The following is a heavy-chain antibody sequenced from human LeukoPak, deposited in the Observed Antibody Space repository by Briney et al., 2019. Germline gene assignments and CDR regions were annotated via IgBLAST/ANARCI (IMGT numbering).Heavy chain of an antibody. J-gene: IGHJ4*02. CDR3: ARGSRMVRGLQVDY. V-gene: IGHV3-7*01. Sequence: GGSLRLSCAASGFTFGSYSMSWVRQAPGKGLEWVANIKQDGSEKYYVDSVKGRFTISRDNAKNSLYLQMNSLRAEDTAVYYCARGSRMVRGLQVDYWGQGTLVTVSS. CDR1: GFTFGSYS. D-gene: IGHD3-10*01. CDR2: IKQDGSEK.